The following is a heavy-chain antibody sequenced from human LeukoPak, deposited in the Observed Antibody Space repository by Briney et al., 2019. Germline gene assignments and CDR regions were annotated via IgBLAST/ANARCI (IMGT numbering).Heavy chain of an antibody. CDR2: INPSGGST. J-gene: IGHJ5*02. CDR3: ARDGSGQRLRLGELSAHNWFDP. Sequence: ASVKVSCKASGYTFTSYYMHWVRQAPGQGLEWMGIINPSGGSTSYAQKFQGRVTMTRDTSTSTVYMELSSLRSEDTAVYYCARDGSGQRLRLGELSAHNWFDPWGQGTLVTVSS. D-gene: IGHD3-16*02. CDR1: GYTFTSYY. V-gene: IGHV1-46*01.